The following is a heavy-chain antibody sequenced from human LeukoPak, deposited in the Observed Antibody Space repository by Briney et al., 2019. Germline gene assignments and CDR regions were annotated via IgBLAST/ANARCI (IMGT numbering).Heavy chain of an antibody. V-gene: IGHV3-30-3*01. J-gene: IGHJ2*01. D-gene: IGHD3-10*01. Sequence: GGSLRLSCAASGFTFSSYWMSWVRQAPGKGLEWVAVISYDGSNKYYADSVKGRFTISRDNSKNTLYLQMNSLRAEDTAVYYCARDWFPSYWYFDLWGRGTLVTVSS. CDR1: GFTFSSYW. CDR2: ISYDGSNK. CDR3: ARDWFPSYWYFDL.